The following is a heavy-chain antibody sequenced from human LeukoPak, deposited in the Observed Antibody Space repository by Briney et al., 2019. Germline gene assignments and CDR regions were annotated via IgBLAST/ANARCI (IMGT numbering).Heavy chain of an antibody. CDR3: ADLIVPAAIGRKTTRANDY. J-gene: IGHJ4*02. CDR1: GYTFTSYY. Sequence: GASVKVSCKASGYTFTSYYMHWVRQAPGQGLEWMGIINPSGGSTSYAQKFQGRVTMTRDMSTSTVYMELSSLRSEDTAVYYCADLIVPAAIGRKTTRANDYWGQGTLVTVSS. V-gene: IGHV1-46*01. D-gene: IGHD2-2*02. CDR2: INPSGGST.